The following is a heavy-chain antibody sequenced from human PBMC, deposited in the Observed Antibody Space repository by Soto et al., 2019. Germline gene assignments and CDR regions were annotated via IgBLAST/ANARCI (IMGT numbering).Heavy chain of an antibody. J-gene: IGHJ6*02. Sequence: QITLKESGPTLVKSTQTLTLTCTFSGFSLTTSGVSVAWIRQPPGNALEWLALIYWDDDKRSSPYLKTRLSITKATSKNQVVLTMTNMAPVDTAPYYCAHASTSHHYAMDGWGQGTTVTVS. CDR2: IYWDDDK. CDR3: AHASTSHHYAMDG. V-gene: IGHV2-5*02. CDR1: GFSLTTSGVS.